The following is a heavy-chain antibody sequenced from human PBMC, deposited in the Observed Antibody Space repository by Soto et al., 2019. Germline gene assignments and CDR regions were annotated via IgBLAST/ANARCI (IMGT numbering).Heavy chain of an antibody. J-gene: IGHJ6*02. CDR1: GGSISSGDYY. CDR3: AREYSLSCGGDCWDYYYGMDV. CDR2: IYYSGST. D-gene: IGHD2-21*02. V-gene: IGHV4-30-4*01. Sequence: SETLSLTCTVSGGSISSGDYYWSWIRQPPGKGLEWIGYIYYSGSTYYNPSLKSRVTISVDTSKNQFSLKLSSVTAADTAVYYCAREYSLSCGGDCWDYYYGMDVWGQGTTVTVS.